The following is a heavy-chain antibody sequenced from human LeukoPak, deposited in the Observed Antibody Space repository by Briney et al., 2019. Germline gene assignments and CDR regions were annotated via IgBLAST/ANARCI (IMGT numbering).Heavy chain of an antibody. J-gene: IGHJ4*02. CDR2: IHHRGTT. CDR3: ARVTYNGYQHFDY. V-gene: IGHV4-4*02. Sequence: GSLRLSCAASGFTFSNYAMTWVRLPPGKGLEWIGEIHHRGTTYYNPSLRSRVTISVDTSKNQFSLRLTSVTAADTAVYYCARVTYNGYQHFDYWGQGNLVTVS. D-gene: IGHD3-10*01. CDR1: GFTFSNYA.